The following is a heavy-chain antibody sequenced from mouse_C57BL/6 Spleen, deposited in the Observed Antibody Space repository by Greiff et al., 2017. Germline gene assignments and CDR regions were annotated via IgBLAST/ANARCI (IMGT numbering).Heavy chain of an antibody. J-gene: IGHJ3*01. CDR1: GYAFSSSW. CDR3: ARDYYGSSSGWFAY. Sequence: VQGVESGPELVKPGASVKISCKASGYAFSSSWMNWVKQRPGKGLEWIGRIYPGDGDTNYNGKFKGKATLTADKSSSTAYMQLSSLTSEDSAVYFCARDYYGSSSGWFAYWGQGTLVTVSA. V-gene: IGHV1-82*01. CDR2: IYPGDGDT. D-gene: IGHD1-1*01.